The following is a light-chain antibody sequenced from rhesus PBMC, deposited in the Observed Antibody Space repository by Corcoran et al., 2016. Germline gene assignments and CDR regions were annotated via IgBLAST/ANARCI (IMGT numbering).Light chain of an antibody. CDR2: DLS. J-gene: IGKJ2*01. CDR3: QQYNNWNS. V-gene: IGKV3-42*02. CDR1: QSVGSN. Sequence: ETVMTQSPATLSLSPGERATLSCRASQSVGSNLAWYHQRPGQPPKFLIYDLSTRATCIPDRFSGSGAGAEFTLTISSLEPEDVGLYYCQQYNNWNSFGQGTKVEIK.